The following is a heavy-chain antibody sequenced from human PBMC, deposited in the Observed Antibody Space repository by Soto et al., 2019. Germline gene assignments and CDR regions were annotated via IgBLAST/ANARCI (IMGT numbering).Heavy chain of an antibody. J-gene: IGHJ4*02. CDR1: GDSIYGGNHY. Sequence: SETLSLTCTVSGDSIYGGNHYWSWIRQSPGKGLEWIGEINHSGGTIYNPSLKSRVTISGDTSSNQFSLKLTSVTASDTAVYYCAFSTMPRTRDLLYWAQGTLVTVS. CDR2: INHSGGT. D-gene: IGHD2-2*01. V-gene: IGHV4-34*01. CDR3: AFSTMPRTRDLLY.